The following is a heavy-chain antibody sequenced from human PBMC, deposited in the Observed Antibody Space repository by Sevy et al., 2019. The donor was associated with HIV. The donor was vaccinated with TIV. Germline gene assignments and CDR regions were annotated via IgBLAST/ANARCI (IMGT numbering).Heavy chain of an antibody. D-gene: IGHD3-10*01. J-gene: IGHJ4*02. CDR1: GFTFGDYW. CDR2: IKQGGSET. V-gene: IGHV3-7*01. Sequence: GGSLRLSCAASGFTFGDYWLTWVRQVPGKGLEWVANIKQGGSETYYADSVKGRFSISRDNAKNSLYLQMNSLRAADSAVYYGARCQPDSYYHYGAVYYGLLFDHWGQGALVTVSS. CDR3: ARCQPDSYYHYGAVYYGLLFDH.